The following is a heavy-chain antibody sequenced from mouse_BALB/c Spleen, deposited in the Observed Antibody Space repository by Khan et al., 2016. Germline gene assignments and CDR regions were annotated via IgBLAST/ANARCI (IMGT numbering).Heavy chain of an antibody. D-gene: IGHD1-2*01. CDR1: GDSITSSY. J-gene: IGHJ2*01. CDR2: ISYSGST. CDR3: ARKEYYGYYCDY. V-gene: IGHV3-8*02. Sequence: EVQLQESGPSLVKTSQTLSLTCSVTGDSITSSYWNWIRKFPGNKLEFMGFISYSGSTYYNPSLKSQFSISRDTSKNQFYLQMSSVTTEDTATYYCARKEYYGYYCDYWGQGTPLTVSS.